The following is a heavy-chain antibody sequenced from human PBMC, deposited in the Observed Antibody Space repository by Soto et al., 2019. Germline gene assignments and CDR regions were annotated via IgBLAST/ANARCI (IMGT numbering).Heavy chain of an antibody. V-gene: IGHV4-39*07. J-gene: IGHJ6*03. CDR2: INHSGST. CDR1: GGSISSSSYY. CDR3: ARRQKYYYYYYYMAV. Sequence: PSETLSLTCTVSGGSISSSSYYWSWIRQPPGKGLEWIGEINHSGSTNYNPSLKSRVTISVDTSKNQFSLKLSSVTAADTAVYYCARRQKYYYYYYYMAVRGKGTTVTVSS.